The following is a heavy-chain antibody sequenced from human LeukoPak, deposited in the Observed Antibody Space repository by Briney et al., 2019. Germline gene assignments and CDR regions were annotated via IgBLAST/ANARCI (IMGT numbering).Heavy chain of an antibody. Sequence: GGSLRLSCAASGFTFSSYGMHWVRQAPGKGLEWVAVIWSDGSSKHYADSVKGRFTISRDNSKNTLYLQMNSLRAEDTALYHSARGQPPSYYDMDVWGQGTTVTVSS. J-gene: IGHJ6*02. CDR1: GFTFSSYG. V-gene: IGHV3-33*01. D-gene: IGHD6-13*01. CDR2: IWSDGSSK. CDR3: ARGQPPSYYDMDV.